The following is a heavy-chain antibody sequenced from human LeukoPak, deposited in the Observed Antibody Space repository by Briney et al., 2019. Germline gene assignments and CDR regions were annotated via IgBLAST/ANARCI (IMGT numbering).Heavy chain of an antibody. CDR3: ARTSLMVRPGYYFDY. V-gene: IGHV1-3*01. CDR2: INAGNGNT. J-gene: IGHJ4*02. D-gene: IGHD3-10*01. CDR1: GYTFTSYA. Sequence: GASVKVSCKASGYTFTSYAMHWVRQAPGQRLEWMGWINAGNGNTKYSQKFQGRVTITRDTSASTAYMELSSLRSEDTAVYYCARTSLMVRPGYYFDYWGQGTLVTVSS.